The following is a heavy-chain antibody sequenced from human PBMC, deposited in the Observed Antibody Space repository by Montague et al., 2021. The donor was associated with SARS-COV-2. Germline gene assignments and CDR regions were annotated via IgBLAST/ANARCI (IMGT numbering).Heavy chain of an antibody. Sequence: SLRLSCAASGFTFSTYWMNWVRQAPGKGLEWVANVNKDGSEEYFVDSVKGRFTISRDNAKNSLFLQMNSLRAEDTAVYYCAREFDCWGQGTLVTVSS. J-gene: IGHJ4*02. CDR2: VNKDGSEE. CDR1: GFTFSTYW. CDR3: AREFDC. V-gene: IGHV3-7*01.